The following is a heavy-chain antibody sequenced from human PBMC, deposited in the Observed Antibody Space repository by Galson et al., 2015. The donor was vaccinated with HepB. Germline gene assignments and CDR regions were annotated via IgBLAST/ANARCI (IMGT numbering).Heavy chain of an antibody. CDR2: IFSNDEK. V-gene: IGHV2-26*01. CDR3: ARMVSGGDYVWGSFRYSNGMDV. J-gene: IGHJ6*02. CDR1: GFSLSNARMG. D-gene: IGHD3-16*02. Sequence: PALVKPTQTLTLTCTVSGFSLSNARMGVSWIRQPPGKALEWLAHIFSNDEKSYSTSLKSRLTISKDTSKSQVVLTMTNMDPVDTATYYCARMVSGGDYVWGSFRYSNGMDVWGQGTTVTVSS.